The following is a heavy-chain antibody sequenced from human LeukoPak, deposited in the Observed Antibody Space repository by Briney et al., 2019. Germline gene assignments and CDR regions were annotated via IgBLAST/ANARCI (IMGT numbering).Heavy chain of an antibody. CDR3: ARDVGYFRFDY. CDR1: EFTFSNYW. V-gene: IGHV3-7*01. Sequence: GGSLRLSCAASEFTFSNYWMTWVRQAPGKGLEWVANIKEDGSDKYYVDSVKGRFTNSRDNAKNSLYLQMNNLRAEDTAVYYCARDVGYFRFDYWGQGTLVTVSS. D-gene: IGHD5-18*01. J-gene: IGHJ4*02. CDR2: IKEDGSDK.